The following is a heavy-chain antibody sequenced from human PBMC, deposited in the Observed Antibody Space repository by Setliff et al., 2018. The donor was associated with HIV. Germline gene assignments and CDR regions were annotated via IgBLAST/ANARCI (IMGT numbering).Heavy chain of an antibody. J-gene: IGHJ4*02. CDR1: GFTFRNFG. V-gene: IGHV3-33*03. CDR2: IWFDGRSK. Sequence: QTGGSLRLSCAASGFTFRNFGMHWVRQAPGKGLEWVAVIWFDGRSKYYADSVKGRFTISRDNSENTLYLQMNSLRVEDTALYYCAKDDGSYWGNYFDSWGQGTLVTVSS. CDR3: AKDDGSYWGNYFDS. D-gene: IGHD1-26*01.